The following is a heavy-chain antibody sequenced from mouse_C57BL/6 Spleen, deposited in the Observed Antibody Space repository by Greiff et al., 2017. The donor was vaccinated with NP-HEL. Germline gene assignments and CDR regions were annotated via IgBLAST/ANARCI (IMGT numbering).Heavy chain of an antibody. CDR2: ISDGGSYT. CDR1: GFTFSSYA. J-gene: IGHJ2*01. Sequence: EVQRVESGGGLVKPGGSLKLSCAASGFTFSSYAMSWVRQTPEKRLGWVATISDGGSYTYYPDNVKGRFTISRDNAKNNLYLQMSHLKSEDTAMYYCARDRDSNYVYFDYWGQGTTLTVSS. D-gene: IGHD2-5*01. V-gene: IGHV5-4*01. CDR3: ARDRDSNYVYFDY.